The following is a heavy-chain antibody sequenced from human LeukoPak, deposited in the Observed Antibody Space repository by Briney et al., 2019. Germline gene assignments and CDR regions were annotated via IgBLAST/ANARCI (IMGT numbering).Heavy chain of an antibody. V-gene: IGHV1-18*01. CDR1: GYTFTSYG. D-gene: IGHD3-22*01. J-gene: IGHJ4*02. CDR2: ISAYNGNT. Sequence: ASVKVSCKASGYTFTSYGISWVRQAPGQGLEWMGWISAYNGNTNYAQKLQGRVTMTTDTSTSTAYMELRSLRSDDTAVYYCAGDQGYYDSSGYCDYWGQGTLVTVSS. CDR3: AGDQGYYDSSGYCDY.